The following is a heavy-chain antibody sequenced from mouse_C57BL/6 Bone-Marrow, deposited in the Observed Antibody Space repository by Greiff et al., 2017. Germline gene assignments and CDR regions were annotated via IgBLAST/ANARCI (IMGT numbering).Heavy chain of an antibody. V-gene: IGHV5-4*01. CDR3: ARDYGYHWYFDV. Sequence: VQLKESGGGLVKPGGSLKLSCAASGFTFSSYAMSWVRQTPEKKLEWVATISDGGSYTYYPANVQGRFTISRDNAKNNLYLQMSHLKSDDTARYYCARDYGYHWYFDVWGTGTTVTVSS. D-gene: IGHD2-2*01. CDR2: ISDGGSYT. CDR1: GFTFSSYA. J-gene: IGHJ1*03.